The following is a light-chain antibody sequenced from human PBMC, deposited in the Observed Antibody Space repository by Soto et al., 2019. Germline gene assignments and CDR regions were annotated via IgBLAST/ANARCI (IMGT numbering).Light chain of an antibody. V-gene: IGKV3-20*01. Sequence: EVVVTQSPATLSVSPGERATLSCRASQSVSSNLAWYQQKPGQAPRLLIYGASTRATGIPARFSGSGSGTDFTLTISRLEPEDFAVYYCQQYGSSPGTFGQGTKVDI. CDR1: QSVSSN. J-gene: IGKJ1*01. CDR2: GAS. CDR3: QQYGSSPGT.